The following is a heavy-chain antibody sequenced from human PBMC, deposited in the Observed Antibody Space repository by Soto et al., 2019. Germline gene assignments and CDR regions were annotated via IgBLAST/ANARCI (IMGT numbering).Heavy chain of an antibody. Sequence: PSETLSLASTVSSRSISSYYWVCVRQPAGEGLEWIGRTYPSESTHYNPSLKSRVTMSVDTSKNQFSLKLSSVNAADTAVYYCAIVNDILTGDYYYGMDVWGQGTTVTVSS. CDR1: SRSISSYY. V-gene: IGHV4-4*07. J-gene: IGHJ6*02. CDR3: AIVNDILTGDYYYGMDV. CDR2: TYPSEST. D-gene: IGHD3-9*01.